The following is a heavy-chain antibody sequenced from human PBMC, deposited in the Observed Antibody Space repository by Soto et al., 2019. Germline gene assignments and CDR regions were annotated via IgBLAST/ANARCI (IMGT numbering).Heavy chain of an antibody. V-gene: IGHV3-21*01. J-gene: IGHJ4*02. Sequence: SLRLYCAASGFTFSSYSMNWVRQAPGKGLEWVSSISSSSSYIYYADSVKGRFTISRDNAKNSLYLQMNSLRAEDTAVYYCARGARPSSSWYLFDYWGQGTLVTVSS. CDR3: ARGARPSSSWYLFDY. CDR1: GFTFSSYS. D-gene: IGHD6-13*01. CDR2: ISSSSSYI.